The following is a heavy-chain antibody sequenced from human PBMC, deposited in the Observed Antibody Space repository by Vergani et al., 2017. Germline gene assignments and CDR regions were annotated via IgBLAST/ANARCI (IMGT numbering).Heavy chain of an antibody. D-gene: IGHD2-2*01. J-gene: IGHJ3*01. Sequence: DVHLAESGGGFFQPGGSLRLSCSASGFSFNSYWMHWVRQVPGKGLLWVSRIKSDGSITAYADSVKGRFTISRDNAQNTLYLQMNSLRVEDTGVYYCARDSGVVPAAIGAFDVWGQGTMVTVSS. V-gene: IGHV3-74*03. CDR3: ARDSGVVPAAIGAFDV. CDR2: IKSDGSIT. CDR1: GFSFNSYW.